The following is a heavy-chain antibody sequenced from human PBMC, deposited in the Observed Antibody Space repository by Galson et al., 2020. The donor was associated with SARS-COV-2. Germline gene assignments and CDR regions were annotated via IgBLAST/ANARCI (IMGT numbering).Heavy chain of an antibody. J-gene: IGHJ2*01. D-gene: IGHD3-22*01. CDR1: GYSVSTTNY. CDR2: VYPSGTT. V-gene: IGHV4-38-2*02. Sequence: NPSETLSLTCTVSGYSVSTTNYWGWVRQPPGRGLAWIGSVYPSGTTHYNPSPKSRVTTSVDTSKNQFPLRLDSVPAADTALYYCARQGVNMIVLGTVPGWYFVLWGRGTLVTVSS. CDR3: ARQGVNMIVLGTVPGWYFVL.